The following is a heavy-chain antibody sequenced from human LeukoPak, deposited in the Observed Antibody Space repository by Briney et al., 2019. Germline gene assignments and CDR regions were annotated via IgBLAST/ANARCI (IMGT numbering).Heavy chain of an antibody. D-gene: IGHD1-26*01. J-gene: IGHJ5*02. Sequence: SETLSLTCAVYGGSFSGYYWSWIRQPPGKGLEWIGEINHSGSTNYNPSLKSRVTISVDTSKNQFSLKLSSVTVADTAVYYCARNRLPIVGATTNWFDPWGQGTLVTVSS. CDR2: INHSGST. CDR3: ARNRLPIVGATTNWFDP. CDR1: GGSFSGYY. V-gene: IGHV4-34*01.